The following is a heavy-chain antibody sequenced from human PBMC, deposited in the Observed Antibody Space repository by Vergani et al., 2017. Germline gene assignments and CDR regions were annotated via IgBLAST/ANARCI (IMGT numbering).Heavy chain of an antibody. CDR2: IIPIFGTA. V-gene: IGHV1-69*01. Sequence: QVQLVQSGAEVKKPGSSVKVSCKASGGTFSSYAISWVRQAPGQGLEWMGGIIPIFGTANYAQKFQGRVTITADESTSTAYMELSSLRSDDTAVYYCARDSVVVVAATERHYYYYGMDVWGQGTTVTVSS. J-gene: IGHJ6*02. CDR1: GGTFSSYA. CDR3: ARDSVVVVAATERHYYYYGMDV. D-gene: IGHD2-15*01.